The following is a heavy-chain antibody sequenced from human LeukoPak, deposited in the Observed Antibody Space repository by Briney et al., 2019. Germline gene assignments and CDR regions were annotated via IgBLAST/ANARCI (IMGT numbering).Heavy chain of an antibody. V-gene: IGHV3-23*01. J-gene: IGHJ4*02. D-gene: IGHD6-19*01. Sequence: PGGSLRLSCAASGFTFSSYAMSWVRQAPGKGLEWVSAISGSGGSTYYADSVKGRFTISRDNAKNSLYLQMNSLRAEDTAVYYCARVGWKGIAVPIDYWGQGTLVTVSS. CDR2: ISGSGGST. CDR1: GFTFSSYA. CDR3: ARVGWKGIAVPIDY.